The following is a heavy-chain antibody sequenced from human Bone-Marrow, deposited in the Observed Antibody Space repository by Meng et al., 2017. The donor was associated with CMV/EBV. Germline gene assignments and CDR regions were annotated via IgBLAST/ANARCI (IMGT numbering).Heavy chain of an antibody. D-gene: IGHD2-15*01. CDR2: INPNSGGT. V-gene: IGHV1-2*02. Sequence: ASVKVSCKASGYTFTGYYMNWVRQAPGQGLEWMGWINPNSGGTNYAQKFQGRVTMTRDTSISTAYMELSRLRSEDTACYYGAGVSGYCRGGTCPFDYWGQGTLVTVSS. CDR3: AGVSGYCRGGTCPFDY. J-gene: IGHJ4*02. CDR1: GYTFTGYY.